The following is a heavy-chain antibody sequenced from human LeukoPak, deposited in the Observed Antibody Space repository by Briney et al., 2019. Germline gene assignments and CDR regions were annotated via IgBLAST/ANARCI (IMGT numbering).Heavy chain of an antibody. CDR3: AREGDSLHY. D-gene: IGHD3-10*01. V-gene: IGHV3-66*01. Sequence: PGGSLRLSCAASGFTVSSNFMTWVRQAPGQGLEWVSVIYSGGSTYYADSVKDRFTISRDNSKNMLYLQMNSLRAEDTAVYYCAREGDSLHYWGQGTLVTVSS. CDR1: GFTVSSNF. J-gene: IGHJ4*02. CDR2: IYSGGST.